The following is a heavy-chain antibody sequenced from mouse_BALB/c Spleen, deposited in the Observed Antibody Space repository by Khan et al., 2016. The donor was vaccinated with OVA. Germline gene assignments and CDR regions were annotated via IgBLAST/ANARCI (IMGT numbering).Heavy chain of an antibody. V-gene: IGHV1-54*01. D-gene: IGHD3-1*01. CDR3: ARSQLGLRFDY. CDR2: INPGNGNT. J-gene: IGHJ2*01. CDR1: GYAFTSYL. Sequence: VPLKQSGAELVRPGTSVKVSCKASGYAFTSYLIEWVNQRPGQGLEWIGLINPGNGNTNSNEKFKGKATLTADKSSSTAYMQLSSLTSDDSAFYFCARSQLGLRFDYWGQGTTLTVSS.